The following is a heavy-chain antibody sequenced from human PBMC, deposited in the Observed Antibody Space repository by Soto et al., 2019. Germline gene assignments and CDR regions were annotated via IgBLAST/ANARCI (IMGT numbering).Heavy chain of an antibody. J-gene: IGHJ3*01. V-gene: IGHV4-34*01. Sequence: QVQLQQWGAGLLKPSETLSLTCAVYSGSFSGYYWNWIRQSPGKGLEWIGEIYHSGSSNYNPALKNRVTISVDTSKKESSLKMTSLTAADTAVYYCARVGVTVSTRAFDVWGQGTMVAV. CDR1: SGSFSGYY. CDR2: IYHSGSS. D-gene: IGHD2-2*01. CDR3: ARVGVTVSTRAFDV.